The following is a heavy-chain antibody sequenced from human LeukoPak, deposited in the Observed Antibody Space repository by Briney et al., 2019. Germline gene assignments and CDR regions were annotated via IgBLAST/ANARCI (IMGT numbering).Heavy chain of an antibody. CDR1: GGTFSSYA. Sequence: ASVKVSCKASGGTFSSYAISWVRQAPGRGLEWMGWISAYNGNTNYAQKLQGRVTMTTDTSTSTAYMELRSLRSDDTAVYYCARGGFGESIYLNDNWFDPWGQGTLVTVSS. J-gene: IGHJ5*02. V-gene: IGHV1-18*01. CDR3: ARGGFGESIYLNDNWFDP. D-gene: IGHD3-10*01. CDR2: ISAYNGNT.